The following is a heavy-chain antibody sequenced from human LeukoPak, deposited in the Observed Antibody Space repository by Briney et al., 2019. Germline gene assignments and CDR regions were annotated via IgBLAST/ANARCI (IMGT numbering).Heavy chain of an antibody. J-gene: IGHJ4*02. Sequence: ASVRVSCKTSGYRFSDYYIHWVRQAPGQGLEWMGWINPNSAFTKYSQRFQGRVTMTRDTSISTAHMDLSGLRSDDTAVYYCARDEGFLEWLLNYWGQGTLVTVSS. D-gene: IGHD3-3*01. CDR1: GYRFSDYY. V-gene: IGHV1-2*02. CDR2: INPNSAFT. CDR3: ARDEGFLEWLLNY.